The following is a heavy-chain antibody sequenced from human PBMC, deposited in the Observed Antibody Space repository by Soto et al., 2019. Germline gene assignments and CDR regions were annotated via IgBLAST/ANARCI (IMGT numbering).Heavy chain of an antibody. Sequence: GGSLRVSCTASGCTFSSYSRHWVRRDPGKGLEWVAVISYDGSNKYYAASVKGRFTISRDDSQSSLYLQMNSLKTEDTAVYYCSRAGILTTPYYFDYGGQGTLVTVSS. J-gene: IGHJ4*02. V-gene: IGHV3-30-3*01. D-gene: IGHD4-4*01. CDR1: GCTFSSYS. CDR2: ISYDGSNK. CDR3: SRAGILTTPYYFDY.